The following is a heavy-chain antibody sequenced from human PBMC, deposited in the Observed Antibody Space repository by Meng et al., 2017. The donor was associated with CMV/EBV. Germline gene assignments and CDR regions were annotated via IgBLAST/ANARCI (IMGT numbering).Heavy chain of an antibody. CDR3: AKAGYCSSTSCYIHYYYGMDV. CDR1: GFTFSGYG. V-gene: IGHV3-30*02. CDR2: IRYDGSNK. D-gene: IGHD2-2*02. J-gene: IGHJ6*02. Sequence: GESLKISCAASGFTFSGYGMHWVRQAPGKGLEWVAFIRYDGSNKYYADSVKGRFTISRDNSKNTLYLQMNSLRAEDTAVYYCAKAGYCSSTSCYIHYYYGMDVWGQGTTVTVSS.